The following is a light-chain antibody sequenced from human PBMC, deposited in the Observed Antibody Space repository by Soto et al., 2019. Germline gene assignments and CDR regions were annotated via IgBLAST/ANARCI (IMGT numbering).Light chain of an antibody. V-gene: IGKV1-5*03. CDR2: KAS. J-gene: IGKJ3*01. Sequence: DIQMTQSPSTLSASVGDRVTITCRASQSISSWLAWYHQKPGKAPKPLIYKASSLESGVPSRFSGSGSGTEFTLTISSLQPDDLATYYCQQYNSSPFTFGPGTKVDIK. CDR3: QQYNSSPFT. CDR1: QSISSW.